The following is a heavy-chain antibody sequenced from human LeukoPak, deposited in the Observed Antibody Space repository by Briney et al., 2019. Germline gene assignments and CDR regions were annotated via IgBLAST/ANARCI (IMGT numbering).Heavy chain of an antibody. CDR2: MSYDGSNK. J-gene: IGHJ6*04. D-gene: IGHD1-1*01. CDR1: GFTFSSYA. Sequence: GGSLRLSCAASGFTFSSYAMHWVRQAPGKGLEWVAVMSYDGSNKYYADSVKGRFTISRDNSKNTLYLQMNSLRAEDTAVYYCARCQFDWNAIYYYGMDVWGKGTTVTVSS. V-gene: IGHV3-30*04. CDR3: ARCQFDWNAIYYYGMDV.